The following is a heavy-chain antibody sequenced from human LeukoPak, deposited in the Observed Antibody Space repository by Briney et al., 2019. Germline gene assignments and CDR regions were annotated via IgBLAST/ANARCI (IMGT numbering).Heavy chain of an antibody. D-gene: IGHD3-3*01. J-gene: IGHJ4*02. CDR2: ISSSGSYI. CDR3: ARDIGYYDFWSGPFDY. V-gene: IGHV3-21*01. CDR1: GFTFSSYS. Sequence: GGSLRLSYAASGFTFSSYSMNWVRQAPGKGLEWVSSISSSGSYIYYADSVKGRFTISRDNAKNSLYLQMNSLRAEDTAVYYCARDIGYYDFWSGPFDYWGQGTLVTVSS.